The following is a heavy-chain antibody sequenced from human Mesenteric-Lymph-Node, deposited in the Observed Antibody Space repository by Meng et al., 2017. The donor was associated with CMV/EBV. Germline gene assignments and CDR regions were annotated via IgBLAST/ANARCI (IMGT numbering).Heavy chain of an antibody. Sequence: GESLKISCAASGFTFSNYWMHWVRQAPGKGLVWVSRINSDGSSTTYADSVKGRFTISRDTSKNTLYLQMNSLRAEDTAVYYCARDKGGNWGSGWFDPWGQGTLVTVSS. CDR3: ARDKGGNWGSGWFDP. D-gene: IGHD7-27*01. J-gene: IGHJ5*02. CDR2: INSDGSST. CDR1: GFTFSNYW. V-gene: IGHV3-74*01.